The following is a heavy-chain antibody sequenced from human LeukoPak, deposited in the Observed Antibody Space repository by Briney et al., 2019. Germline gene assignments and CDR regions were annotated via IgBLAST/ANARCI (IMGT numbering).Heavy chain of an antibody. Sequence: SETLSLTCTVSGGSISSYYCGWIRQPAGKGLEWIGRIFTSGRNNYKPSLKNRNTMSVVTSKNQSSLELISVTAANTAVYSGASGLRYFDWLLNYWGQGTLVTVSS. CDR1: GGSISSYY. CDR3: ASGLRYFDWLLNY. V-gene: IGHV4-4*07. J-gene: IGHJ4*02. CDR2: IFTSGRN. D-gene: IGHD3-9*01.